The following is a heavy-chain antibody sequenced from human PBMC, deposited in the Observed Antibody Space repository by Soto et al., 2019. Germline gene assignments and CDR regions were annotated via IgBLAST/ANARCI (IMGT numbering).Heavy chain of an antibody. CDR2: IVVGSGNT. J-gene: IGHJ5*02. CDR3: AADLTGSSVNNWFDP. V-gene: IGHV1-58*02. Sequence: SVKVSCKASGFTFTSSVIQWVRQPRGQPLEWIGWIVVGSGNTDSAQKFQERLTMTRDMSTTTAYMELNSLKSEDTAVYYCAADLTGSSVNNWFDPWGQGTLVTVSS. CDR1: GFTFTSSV. D-gene: IGHD1-1*01.